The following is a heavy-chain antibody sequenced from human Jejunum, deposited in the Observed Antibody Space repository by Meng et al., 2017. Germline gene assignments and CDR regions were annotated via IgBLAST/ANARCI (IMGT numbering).Heavy chain of an antibody. Sequence: GESLKISCEASGFTFSTHAMNWVRQAPGKGLEWVAVISGSGSVTNYSDSMKGRFTISRDNSKNTLYLQMNRLTVDDTAVYYCAKDWSGYVGKSYYFDFWGQGTLVTVS. J-gene: IGHJ4*02. CDR2: ISGSGSVT. CDR1: GFTFSTHA. D-gene: IGHD5-12*01. CDR3: AKDWSGYVGKSYYFDF. V-gene: IGHV3-23*01.